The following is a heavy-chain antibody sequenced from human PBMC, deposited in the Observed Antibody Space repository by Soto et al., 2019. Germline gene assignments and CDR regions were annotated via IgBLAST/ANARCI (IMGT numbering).Heavy chain of an antibody. V-gene: IGHV3-30*18. CDR2: ISYDGSNK. CDR1: GFTFSSYG. CDR3: AKDLARVVPAAAFDY. D-gene: IGHD2-2*01. Sequence: QVQLVESGGGVVQPGRSLRLSCAASGFTFSSYGMHWVRQAPGKGLEWVAVISYDGSNKYYADSVKGRFTISRDNSKNTLYLQRNSLRAEDTAVYYCAKDLARVVPAAAFDYWGQGTLVTVSS. J-gene: IGHJ4*02.